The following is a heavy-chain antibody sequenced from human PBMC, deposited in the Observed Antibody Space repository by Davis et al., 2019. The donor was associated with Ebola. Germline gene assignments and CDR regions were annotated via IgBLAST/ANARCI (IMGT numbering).Heavy chain of an antibody. D-gene: IGHD6-19*01. CDR2: ISGSGGST. Sequence: GESLKISCAASGFTFSSYAMSWVRQAPGKGLEWVSAISGSGGSTYYADSVKGRFTISRDNSKNTLYLQMNSLRAEDTAVYYCATYGSTGGIAVADPNEGSYYYGMDVWGKGTTVTVSS. CDR3: ATYGSTGGIAVADPNEGSYYYGMDV. V-gene: IGHV3-23*01. J-gene: IGHJ6*04. CDR1: GFTFSSYA.